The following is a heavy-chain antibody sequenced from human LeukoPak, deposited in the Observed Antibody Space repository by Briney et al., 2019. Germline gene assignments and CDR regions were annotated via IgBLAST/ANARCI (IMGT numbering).Heavy chain of an antibody. CDR2: INHSGST. Sequence: SETLSLTCAVYGGSFSGYYWSWIRQPPGKGLEWIGVINHSGSTNYNPSLKSRVTISVDTSKNQFSLKLSSVTAADTAVYYCARRIIRGVIGAFDIWGQGTMVTVSS. J-gene: IGHJ3*02. CDR1: GGSFSGYY. V-gene: IGHV4-34*01. D-gene: IGHD3-10*01. CDR3: ARRIIRGVIGAFDI.